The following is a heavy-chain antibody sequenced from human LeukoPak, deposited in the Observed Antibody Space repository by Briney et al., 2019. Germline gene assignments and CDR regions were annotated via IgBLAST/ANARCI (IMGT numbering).Heavy chain of an antibody. CDR1: GGSISSGSYY. CDR2: IYHSGST. D-gene: IGHD3-22*01. Sequence: SETLSLTCTVSGGSISSGSYYWGWIPQPPGKGLQWIGSIYHSGSTYYNPSLKSRVTISVDTSKNQFSLKLNSVTAADTAVYYCARGGINMILVAHFDYWGQGTLVTVSS. CDR3: ARGGINMILVAHFDY. J-gene: IGHJ4*02. V-gene: IGHV4-39*01.